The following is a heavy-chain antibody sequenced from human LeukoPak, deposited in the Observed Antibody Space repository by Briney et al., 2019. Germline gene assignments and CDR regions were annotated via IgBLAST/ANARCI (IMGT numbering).Heavy chain of an antibody. V-gene: IGHV3-66*02. J-gene: IGHJ5*02. D-gene: IGHD4-23*01. Sequence: VGSLRLSCAASGFTVSSNYMSWVRQAPGKGLEWVSVIYSGGSTYYADSVKGRFTISRDNSKNTLYLQMNSLRAEDTAVYYCARDFFPTVVTTWGQGTLVTVSS. CDR2: IYSGGST. CDR3: ARDFFPTVVTT. CDR1: GFTVSSNY.